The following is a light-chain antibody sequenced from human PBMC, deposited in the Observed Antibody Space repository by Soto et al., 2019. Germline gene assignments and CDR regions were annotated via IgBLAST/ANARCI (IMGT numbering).Light chain of an antibody. CDR3: AAWDGSLNGYV. CDR2: SNN. Sequence: QLVLTQPPSASGAPGQGVTISCSGSSSNIGSNSVNWYQQLPGTAPKLLIYSNNQRPSGVPDRFSGSKSGTSASLAISGLQSEDEADYYCAAWDGSLNGYVFGTGTKVTVL. CDR1: SSNIGSNS. J-gene: IGLJ1*01. V-gene: IGLV1-44*01.